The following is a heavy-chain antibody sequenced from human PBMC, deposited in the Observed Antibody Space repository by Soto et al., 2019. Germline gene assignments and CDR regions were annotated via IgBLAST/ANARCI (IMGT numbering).Heavy chain of an antibody. Sequence: EVQLLESGGGLVQPGGSLRLSCAASGFTFSSYAMSWVRQAPGKGLEWVSVISGSGDSTYYADSVKGRFTISRVNSKNTLYLQMNSLRAEDTAVYYCARRTSGWYLDYWGQGTLVTVSS. D-gene: IGHD6-19*01. CDR3: ARRTSGWYLDY. V-gene: IGHV3-23*01. J-gene: IGHJ4*02. CDR2: ISGSGDST. CDR1: GFTFSSYA.